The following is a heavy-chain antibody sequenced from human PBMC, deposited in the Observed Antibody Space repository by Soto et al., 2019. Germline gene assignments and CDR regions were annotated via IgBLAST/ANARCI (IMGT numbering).Heavy chain of an antibody. V-gene: IGHV4-59*01. CDR2: IYYSGST. D-gene: IGHD3-16*01. CDR3: ARVEEFGYFDY. CDR1: GGSISSYY. J-gene: IGHJ4*02. Sequence: LTCTVSGGSISSYYWSWIRQPPGKGLEWIGYIYYSGSTNYNPSLKSRVTISVDTSKNQFSLKLSSVTAADTAVYYCARVEEFGYFDYWGQGTLVTVSS.